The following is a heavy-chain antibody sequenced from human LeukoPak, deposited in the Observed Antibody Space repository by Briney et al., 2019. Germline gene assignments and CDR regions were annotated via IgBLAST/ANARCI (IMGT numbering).Heavy chain of an antibody. J-gene: IGHJ4*02. V-gene: IGHV4-38-2*02. D-gene: IGHD5-24*01. CDR1: GYSISSGYY. CDR2: IYHSGST. CDR3: ARFPPFRLEENVLGYNSND. Sequence: SEALSLTCTVSGYSISSGYYWGWIRQPPGKGLEWIGSIYHSGSTYYNPSLKSRVTISVDTSKNQLSLKLSSVTAADTAVYYCARFPPFRLEENVLGYNSNDWGQGTLVTVSS.